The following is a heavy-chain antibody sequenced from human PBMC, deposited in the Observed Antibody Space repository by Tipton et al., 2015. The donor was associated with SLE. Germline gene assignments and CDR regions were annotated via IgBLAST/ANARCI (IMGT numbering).Heavy chain of an antibody. CDR3: ARRDFTNCYDY. D-gene: IGHD3-3*01. Sequence: SLRLSCAVSGFTVSSNEMSWVRRAPGKGLGWVSLISGGSTDYADSRKGRFTMSRDNSRNTVYLQMGSLRAEDTALYYCARRDFTNCYDYWGQGTVVTVSS. CDR2: ISGGST. V-gene: IGHV3-38-3*01. CDR1: GFTVSSNE. J-gene: IGHJ4*02.